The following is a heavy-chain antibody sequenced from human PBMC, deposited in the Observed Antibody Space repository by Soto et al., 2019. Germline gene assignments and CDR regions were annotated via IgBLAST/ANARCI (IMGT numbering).Heavy chain of an antibody. D-gene: IGHD6-19*01. CDR3: ARAPALDSSGYYQTPDY. J-gene: IGHJ4*02. CDR1: GFTFSNYA. CDR2: ISYDGSNE. V-gene: IGHV3-30-3*01. Sequence: GGSLRLSCTASGFTFSNYAMHWVRQAPGKGLEWVAVISYDGSNEYCRDSVKGRFTISRDNSKNTLYLEMNSLRADDTGVYYCARAPALDSSGYYQTPDYWGQGTLVTVAS.